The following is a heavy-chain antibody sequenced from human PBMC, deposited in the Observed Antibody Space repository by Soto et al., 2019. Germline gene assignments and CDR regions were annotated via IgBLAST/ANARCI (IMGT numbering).Heavy chain of an antibody. CDR2: IYPGDSDT. CDR3: ARLPYSSSSSWFDP. Sequence: GESLKISCKCSGYSFTIYWIVWVRQMPGKGLEWMGIIYPGDSDTRYSPSFQGQVTISADKSISTAYLQWSSLKASDTAMYYCARLPYSSSSSWFDPWGQGTLVTVSS. D-gene: IGHD6-6*01. V-gene: IGHV5-51*01. CDR1: GYSFTIYW. J-gene: IGHJ5*02.